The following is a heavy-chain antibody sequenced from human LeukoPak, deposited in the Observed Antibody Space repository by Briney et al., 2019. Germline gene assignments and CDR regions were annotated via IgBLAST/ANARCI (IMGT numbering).Heavy chain of an antibody. CDR3: ARGATRYYYGSGNVKGGY. CDR2: INHSGST. D-gene: IGHD3-10*01. CDR1: GGSISSGDYY. J-gene: IGHJ4*02. Sequence: SETLSLTCTVSGGSISSGDYYWSWIRQPPGKGLEWIGEINHSGSTNYNPSLKSRVTISVDTSKNQFSLKLSSVTAADTAVYYCARGATRYYYGSGNVKGGYWGQGTLVTVSS. V-gene: IGHV4-39*07.